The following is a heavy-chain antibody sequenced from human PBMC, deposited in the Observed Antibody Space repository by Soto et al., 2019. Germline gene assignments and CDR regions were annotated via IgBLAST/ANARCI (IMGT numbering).Heavy chain of an antibody. CDR1: GYTFTDHS. Sequence: QVQLVQSGAAVKKSWASVKVSCKASGYTFTDHSISWVRQAPGQRLEWMGWISAYSGYTNYAQKFQGRVTLTTDTSTSTVYMEMRSLRSDDTAVYYCARDVEWELVALGYSVDALDVWGEETTVTFST. CDR3: ARDVEWELVALGYSVDALDV. CDR2: ISAYSGYT. D-gene: IGHD6-13*01. J-gene: IGHJ6*04. V-gene: IGHV1-18*01.